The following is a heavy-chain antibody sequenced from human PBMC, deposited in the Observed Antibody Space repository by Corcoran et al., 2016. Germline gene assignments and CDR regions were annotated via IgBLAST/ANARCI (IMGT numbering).Heavy chain of an antibody. V-gene: IGHV3-21*01. CDR3: ARVSGSYLEYYFDY. J-gene: IGHJ4*02. CDR1: GFTFSSYS. D-gene: IGHD1-26*01. Sequence: EVQLVESGGGLVKPGGSLRLSCAASGFTFSSYSMHWVRQAPGKGLEWVSSISCSSSYIYYADSVKGRFTISRDNAKNSLYLQMNSLRAEDTAVYYWARVSGSYLEYYFDYWGQGTLVTVSS. CDR2: ISCSSSYI.